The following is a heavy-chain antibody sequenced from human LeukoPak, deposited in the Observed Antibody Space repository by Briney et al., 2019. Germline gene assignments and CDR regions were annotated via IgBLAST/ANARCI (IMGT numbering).Heavy chain of an antibody. CDR3: ARAGYSSSSHYYYMDV. CDR2: INPNSGGT. CDR1: GYTFTGYY. Sequence: ASVKVSCKASGYTFTGYYMHWVRQAPGQGLEWMGWINPNSGGTNYAQKFQGRVTTTRDTSISTAYMELSRLRSDDTAVYYCARAGYSSSSHYYYMDVWGKGTTVTVSS. V-gene: IGHV1-2*02. J-gene: IGHJ6*03. D-gene: IGHD6-13*01.